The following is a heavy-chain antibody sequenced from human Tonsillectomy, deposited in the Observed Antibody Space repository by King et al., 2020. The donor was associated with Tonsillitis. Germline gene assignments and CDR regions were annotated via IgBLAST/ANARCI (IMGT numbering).Heavy chain of an antibody. CDR1: GYTFTGYY. V-gene: IGHV1-2*02. D-gene: IGHD3-10*01. CDR2: INPNSGGT. J-gene: IGHJ4*02. CDR3: AILGLLGSGIDY. Sequence: VLLVESRAEVKKPGASVKVSCKASGYTFTGYYMHWVRQAPGQGLEWRGWINPNSGGTNYAQKFQGRVTMTRDTSISTAYMELSRLRSDDTAVYYCAILGLLGSGIDYWGQGTLVTVSS.